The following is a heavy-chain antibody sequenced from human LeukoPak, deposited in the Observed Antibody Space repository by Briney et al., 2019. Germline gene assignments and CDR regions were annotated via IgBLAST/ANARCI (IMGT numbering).Heavy chain of an antibody. CDR2: IKQDGSEK. Sequence: GGSLRLSCAASGFTFSSYWMSWVRQAPGKGLEWVANIKQDGSEKYDVDSVKGRFTISRDNAKNSLYLQMNSLRAEDTAVYYCARALYGDYGWDAFDIWGQGTMVTVSA. J-gene: IGHJ3*02. CDR3: ARALYGDYGWDAFDI. D-gene: IGHD4-17*01. V-gene: IGHV3-7*01. CDR1: GFTFSSYW.